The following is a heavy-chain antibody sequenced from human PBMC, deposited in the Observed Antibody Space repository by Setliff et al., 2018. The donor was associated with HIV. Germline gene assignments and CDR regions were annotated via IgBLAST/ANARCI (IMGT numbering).Heavy chain of an antibody. CDR1: GGSFSEYY. Sequence: PSETLSLTCAVYGGSFSEYYWSWIRQSPGKGLEYIGYTYYSGSTYYNPSLKRRVTISVDTSKNQFSLRLNSVTAADTAVYYCARVPTNPDFYYYYMDVWGKGTTVTVSS. CDR2: TYYSGST. J-gene: IGHJ6*03. CDR3: ARVPTNPDFYYYYMDV. V-gene: IGHV4-34*09.